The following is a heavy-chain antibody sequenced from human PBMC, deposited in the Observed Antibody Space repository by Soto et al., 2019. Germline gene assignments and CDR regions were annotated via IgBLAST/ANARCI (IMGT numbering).Heavy chain of an antibody. CDR1: GYIFTSDS. D-gene: IGHD4-4*01. J-gene: IGHJ4*02. Sequence: SVNVSFKSSGYIFTSDSISWVRQAPGQGLEWMGGIIPIFGTANYAQKFQGRVTITADKSTSTAYMELSSLRSEDTAVYYCARDLSNLGRYFDYWGQRTLVTVSS. CDR3: ARDLSNLGRYFDY. V-gene: IGHV1-69*06. CDR2: IIPIFGTA.